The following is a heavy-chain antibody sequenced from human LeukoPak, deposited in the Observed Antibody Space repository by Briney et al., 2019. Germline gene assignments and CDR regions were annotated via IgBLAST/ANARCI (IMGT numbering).Heavy chain of an antibody. CDR3: AKDDLGYCSSTSCYAGYFDY. CDR2: ISGSGGST. CDR1: GFTFSSYA. J-gene: IGHJ4*02. V-gene: IGHV3-23*01. Sequence: QPGGSLRLSCAASGFTFSSYAMSWVRQAPGKGLEWVSAISGSGGSTHYADSVKGRFTISRDNSKNTLYLQMNSLRAEDSAVYYCAKDDLGYCSSTSCYAGYFDYWGQGTLVTVSS. D-gene: IGHD2-2*01.